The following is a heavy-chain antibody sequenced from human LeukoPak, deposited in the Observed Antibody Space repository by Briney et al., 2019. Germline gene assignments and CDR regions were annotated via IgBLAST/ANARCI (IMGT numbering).Heavy chain of an antibody. J-gene: IGHJ4*02. Sequence: ASVKVSCKASGYTFTSYGISWVRQALGQGLEWMGWISAYNGNTNYAQKFQGRVTMTRDTSISTAYMELSRLRSDDTAVYYCARSSIVGATTGFDYWGQGTLVTVSS. D-gene: IGHD1-26*01. CDR3: ARSSIVGATTGFDY. V-gene: IGHV1-18*01. CDR1: GYTFTSYG. CDR2: ISAYNGNT.